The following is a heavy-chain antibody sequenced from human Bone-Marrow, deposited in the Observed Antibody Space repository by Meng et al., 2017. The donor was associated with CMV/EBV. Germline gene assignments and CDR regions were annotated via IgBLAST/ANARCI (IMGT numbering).Heavy chain of an antibody. CDR3: ARDPQTFYYFDY. CDR2: IGSSGTSI. V-gene: IGHV3-11*04. D-gene: IGHD3-16*01. J-gene: IGHJ4*02. Sequence: GESLKISCAASGFTFSDYYMSWVRQAPGKGLEWVAYIGSSGTSISYGDPVKGRFTISRDNAKNSLYLQMNSLRAEDTAVYYCARDPQTFYYFDYWGQGTLVTVSS. CDR1: GFTFSDYY.